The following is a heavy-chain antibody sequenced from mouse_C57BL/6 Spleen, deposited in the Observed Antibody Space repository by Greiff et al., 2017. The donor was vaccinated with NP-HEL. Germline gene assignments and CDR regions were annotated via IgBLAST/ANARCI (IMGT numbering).Heavy chain of an antibody. CDR2: INPSTGGT. Sequence: VQLQQSGPELVKPGASVKISCKASGYSFTGYYMNWVKQSPEKSLEWIGEINPSTGGTTYNQKFKAKATLTVDKSSSTAYMQLKSLTSEDSAVYYCASYYYGSSGVFAYWGQGTLVTVSA. CDR1: GYSFTGYY. D-gene: IGHD1-1*01. J-gene: IGHJ3*01. V-gene: IGHV1-42*01. CDR3: ASYYYGSSGVFAY.